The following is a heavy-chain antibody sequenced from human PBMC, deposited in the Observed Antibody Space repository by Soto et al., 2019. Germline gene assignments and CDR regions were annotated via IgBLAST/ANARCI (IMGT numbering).Heavy chain of an antibody. J-gene: IGHJ6*02. CDR3: ADPLPAATHYAYYDMYV. CDR1: GFTFTYYS. Sequence: EVQLLESGGGLVQPGGSLRLSCVASSGFTFTYYSMSWVHQAPGKGLQWVAHISAGGDTTYYADSAKGRFPISRDNFKCTLYLQMNSLRADDTAVYYWADPLPAATHYAYYDMYVWGHGTRVPVSS. V-gene: IGHV3-23*01. D-gene: IGHD2-2*01. CDR2: ISAGGDTT.